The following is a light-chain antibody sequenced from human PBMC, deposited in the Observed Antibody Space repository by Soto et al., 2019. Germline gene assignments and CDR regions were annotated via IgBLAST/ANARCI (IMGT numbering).Light chain of an antibody. CDR3: HQYGSSPIT. CDR2: GAS. J-gene: IGKJ5*01. Sequence: EIVLTQNPATLPLSRGERATRWCTYSQSVSSSYLAWYQQKPGQAPRLLIYGASSRATGIPDRFSGSGSATDFTLTISRLVPEDFALFYCHQYGSSPITFGQGTRLEIK. V-gene: IGKV3-20*01. CDR1: QSVSSSY.